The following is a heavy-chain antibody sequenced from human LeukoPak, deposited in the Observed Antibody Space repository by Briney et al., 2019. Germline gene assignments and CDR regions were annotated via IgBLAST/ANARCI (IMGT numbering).Heavy chain of an antibody. J-gene: IGHJ4*02. Sequence: GGSLRLSCTASGFTFGDYAMSWVRQAPGKGLEWVGFIRSKAYGGTTEYAASVKGRFTISRDDSKSIAYLQMNSLKTEDTAVYYCTRGSSGSYSVFDYWGQGTLVTVSS. CDR1: GFTFGDYA. V-gene: IGHV3-49*04. CDR3: TRGSSGSYSVFDY. CDR2: IRSKAYGGTT. D-gene: IGHD1-26*01.